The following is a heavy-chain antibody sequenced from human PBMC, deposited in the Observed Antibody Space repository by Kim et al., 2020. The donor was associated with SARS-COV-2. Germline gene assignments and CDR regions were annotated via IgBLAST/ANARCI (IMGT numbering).Heavy chain of an antibody. J-gene: IGHJ4*02. V-gene: IGHV1-3*01. Sequence: QKFQGRVTSTRDTSASTAYMELSSLRSEDTAVYYCGRGGSGSYYTIFFDYWGQGTLVTVSS. CDR3: GRGGSGSYYTIFFDY. D-gene: IGHD3-10*01.